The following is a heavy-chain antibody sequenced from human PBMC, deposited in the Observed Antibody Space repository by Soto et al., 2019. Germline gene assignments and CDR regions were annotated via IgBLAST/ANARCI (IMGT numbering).Heavy chain of an antibody. Sequence: PSETLSLTCTVSGGSISSGGYYWGWIRQHPGKGLEWIGYIYYSGSTYYNPSLKSRVTISVDTSKNQFSLKLSSVTAADTAVYYCAGFDVDTAMEKNYYYYGMDVWGQGTTVTVSS. CDR1: GGSISSGGYY. CDR2: IYYSGST. D-gene: IGHD5-18*01. V-gene: IGHV4-31*03. CDR3: AGFDVDTAMEKNYYYYGMDV. J-gene: IGHJ6*02.